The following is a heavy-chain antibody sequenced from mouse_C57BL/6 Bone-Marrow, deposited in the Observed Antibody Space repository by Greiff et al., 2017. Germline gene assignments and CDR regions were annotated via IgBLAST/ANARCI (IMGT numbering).Heavy chain of an antibody. CDR1: GFSLTSYG. CDR2: IWSGGST. V-gene: IGHV2-2*01. CDR3: ARNGPPMITTGYYAMDY. D-gene: IGHD2-4*01. Sequence: QVQLKQSGPGLVQPSQSLYITCTVSGFSLTSYGVHWVRQSPGKGLEWLGVIWSGGSTDYNAAFISRLSISKDNTKSQVFFKMNSLQADDTTIDYCARNGPPMITTGYYAMDYWGQGTSVTVSS. J-gene: IGHJ4*01.